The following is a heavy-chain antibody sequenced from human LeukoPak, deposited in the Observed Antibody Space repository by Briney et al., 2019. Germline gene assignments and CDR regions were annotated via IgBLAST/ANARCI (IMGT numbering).Heavy chain of an antibody. D-gene: IGHD2-2*01. J-gene: IGHJ4*02. CDR1: GFTFSSYS. V-gene: IGHV3-21*01. Sequence: GGSLRLSCAASGFTFSSYSMNWVRQAPGKGLEWVSSISSSSSYIYYADSVKGRFTISRDNAKNSLYLQMNSLRAEDTAVYYCAKDRGGYCSSTSCYVLDYWGQGTLVTVSS. CDR3: AKDRGGYCSSTSCYVLDY. CDR2: ISSSSSYI.